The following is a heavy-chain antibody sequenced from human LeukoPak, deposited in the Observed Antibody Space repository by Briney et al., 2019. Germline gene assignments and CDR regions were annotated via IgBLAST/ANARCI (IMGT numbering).Heavy chain of an antibody. Sequence: ASVKVSFKASGYTFTGYYMHWVRQAPGQGLEWMGWINPNSGGTNYAQKFQGRVTMTRDTSISTAYMELSRLRSDDTAVYYCAQLGYCSGGSCYSEPHFDYWGQGTLVTVSS. CDR2: INPNSGGT. J-gene: IGHJ4*02. CDR1: GYTFTGYY. CDR3: AQLGYCSGGSCYSEPHFDY. V-gene: IGHV1-2*02. D-gene: IGHD2-15*01.